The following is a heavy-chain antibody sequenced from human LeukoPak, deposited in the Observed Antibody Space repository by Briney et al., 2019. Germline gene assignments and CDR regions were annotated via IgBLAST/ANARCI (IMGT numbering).Heavy chain of an antibody. Sequence: GGSLRLSCAASGFTFSSYAMSWVRQAPGKGLEGVAAISGSGGSTYYADSVKGRFTISRDNSKNTLYLQMNSLRAEDTAVYYCAKDLYPFVVVPAALFDYWGQGTLVTVSS. CDR1: GFTFSSYA. D-gene: IGHD2-2*01. J-gene: IGHJ4*02. CDR2: ISGSGGST. CDR3: AKDLYPFVVVPAALFDY. V-gene: IGHV3-23*01.